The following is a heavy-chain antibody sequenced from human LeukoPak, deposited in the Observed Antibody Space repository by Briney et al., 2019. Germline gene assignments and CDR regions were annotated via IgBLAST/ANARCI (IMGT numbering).Heavy chain of an antibody. Sequence: PGGSLRLSCAASGFTFSSYGMHWVRQAPGKGLEWVAVISYDGSNKYYADSVKGRFTISRDNSKNTLYLQMNSLRAEDTAVYYCAIPIDSSGWPHAGNFDYWGQGTLVTVSS. V-gene: IGHV3-30*03. CDR3: AIPIDSSGWPHAGNFDY. D-gene: IGHD6-19*01. CDR2: ISYDGSNK. J-gene: IGHJ4*02. CDR1: GFTFSSYG.